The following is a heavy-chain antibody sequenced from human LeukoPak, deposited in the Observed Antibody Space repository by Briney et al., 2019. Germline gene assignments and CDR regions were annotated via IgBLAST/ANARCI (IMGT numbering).Heavy chain of an antibody. D-gene: IGHD1-26*01. CDR1: GFTFSSYG. Sequence: GGSLRLSCAASGFTFSSYGMHWVRQAPGKGLEYVSAIRSNGGGTNYADSVKGRFTISRDNSKNTLYLQMSSLRVEDTAVYYCVRLGGNDSDYWGQGTLVTVSS. CDR2: IRSNGGGT. J-gene: IGHJ4*02. CDR3: VRLGGNDSDY. V-gene: IGHV3-64D*06.